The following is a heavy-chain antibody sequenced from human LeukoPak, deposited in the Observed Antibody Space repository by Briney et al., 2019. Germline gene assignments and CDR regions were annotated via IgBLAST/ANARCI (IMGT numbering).Heavy chain of an antibody. D-gene: IGHD6-25*01. V-gene: IGHV1-46*01. Sequence: GASVKVSCKASGYTFTSYYMHWVRLAPGQGLEWMGIINPSGGSTSYAQKFQGRVTMTRDTSTSTVYMELSSLRSEDTAVYYCARTLAAEGVDYWGQGTLVTVSS. J-gene: IGHJ4*02. CDR2: INPSGGST. CDR3: ARTLAAEGVDY. CDR1: GYTFTSYY.